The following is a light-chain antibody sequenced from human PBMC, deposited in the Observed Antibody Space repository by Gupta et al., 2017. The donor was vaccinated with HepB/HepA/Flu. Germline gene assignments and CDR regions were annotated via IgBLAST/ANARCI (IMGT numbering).Light chain of an antibody. CDR3: QVNTSYSRI. Sequence: EIQMRQSPSSLPASVVDRVTISCRASQNMHGWVAWHQQKPGKVANVLIYKTSNLQSGVPSRISGSASATDYSLMIRMLHPEDFATYYIQVNTSYSRIFGQGTKLEI. J-gene: IGKJ1*01. CDR2: KTS. V-gene: IGKV1-5*03. CDR1: QNMHGW.